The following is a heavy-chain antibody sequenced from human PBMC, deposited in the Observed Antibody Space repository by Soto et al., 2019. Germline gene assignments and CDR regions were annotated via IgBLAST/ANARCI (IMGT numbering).Heavy chain of an antibody. Sequence: PSEALSLICAVSGYSISSGYYWGWIRQPPGKGLEWIGSIYHSGSTYYNPSLKSRVTISVDTSKNQFSLKLSSVTAADTAVYYCARAVWYDSVWFDPWGQGTLVTVSS. J-gene: IGHJ5*02. CDR1: GYSISSGYY. D-gene: IGHD6-19*01. CDR3: ARAVWYDSVWFDP. V-gene: IGHV4-38-2*01. CDR2: IYHSGST.